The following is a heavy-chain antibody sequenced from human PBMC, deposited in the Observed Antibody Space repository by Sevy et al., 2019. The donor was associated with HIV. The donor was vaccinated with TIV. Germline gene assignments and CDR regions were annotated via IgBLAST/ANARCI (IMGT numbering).Heavy chain of an antibody. CDR2: IDHSGRS. CDR1: GESFSNYY. V-gene: IGHV4-34*01. CDR3: ARGPKPLRSDYGDYRGVGYYFDS. J-gene: IGHJ4*02. Sequence: SETLSLTCAVYGESFSNYYWSWIRLSPGKGLESIGEIDHSGRSDYNPSLKSRGTMSVETSKNQFSLKLTSVTAADTAVYYCARGPKPLRSDYGDYRGVGYYFDSWGQGTLVTVSS. D-gene: IGHD4-17*01.